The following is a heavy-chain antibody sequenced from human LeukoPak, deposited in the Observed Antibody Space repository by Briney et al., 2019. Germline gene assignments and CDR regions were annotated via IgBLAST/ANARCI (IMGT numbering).Heavy chain of an antibody. CDR1: GFTVSSNY. V-gene: IGHV3-53*01. D-gene: IGHD3-22*01. CDR3: VRTPADRYYYDSSGYSVVDY. J-gene: IGHJ4*02. Sequence: HAGGSLRLSCAASGFTVSSNYMSWVRQAPGKGLEWVSIIYSGGSTYYADSVKGRFTISRDNSKNTLYLQMNSLRAEDTAVYYCVRTPADRYYYDSSGYSVVDYWGQGTLVTVSS. CDR2: IYSGGST.